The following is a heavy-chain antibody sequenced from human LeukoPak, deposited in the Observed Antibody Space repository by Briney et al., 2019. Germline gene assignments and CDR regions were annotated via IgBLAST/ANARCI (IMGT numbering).Heavy chain of an antibody. CDR3: AKSGLNRFDY. Sequence: GGSLRLSCTASGFTFSITYMAWVRQAPGKGLEWVSNISGSGRGGSTYYADSVKGRFIISRDNSKYTLYLQMISLRAEDTAVYYCAKSGLNRFDYWGQGTLVTVSS. D-gene: IGHD2-15*01. J-gene: IGHJ4*02. V-gene: IGHV3-23*01. CDR1: GFTFSITY. CDR2: ISGSGRGGST.